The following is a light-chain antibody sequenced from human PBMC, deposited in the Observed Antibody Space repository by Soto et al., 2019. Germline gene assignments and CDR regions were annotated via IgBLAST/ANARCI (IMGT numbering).Light chain of an antibody. CDR1: QSISSY. Sequence: DLQMTQSPSSLSASVGDRVTITCRASQSISSYLNWYQQKPGKAPNLLIYAASSLQSGVPSRFSGSGSGTDFTLTISSLQPEDFATYYCQQCYSTLSWTFGQGTKVEIK. V-gene: IGKV1-39*01. J-gene: IGKJ1*01. CDR3: QQCYSTLSWT. CDR2: AAS.